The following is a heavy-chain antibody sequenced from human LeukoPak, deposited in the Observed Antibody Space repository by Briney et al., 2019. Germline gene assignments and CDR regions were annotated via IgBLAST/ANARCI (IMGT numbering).Heavy chain of an antibody. CDR2: IIPIFGTA. V-gene: IGHV1-69*01. CDR1: RGTFSSYA. Sequence: ASVKVSCKASRGTFSSYAISWVRQAPGQGLEWMGGIIPIFGTANYAQKFQGRVTITADESTSTAYMELSSLRSEDTAVYYCARARGSSGYGMDVWGQGTTVTVSS. D-gene: IGHD6-6*01. J-gene: IGHJ6*02. CDR3: ARARGSSGYGMDV.